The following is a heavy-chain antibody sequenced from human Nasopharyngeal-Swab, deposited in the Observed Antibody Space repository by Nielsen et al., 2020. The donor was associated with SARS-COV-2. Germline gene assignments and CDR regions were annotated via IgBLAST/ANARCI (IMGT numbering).Heavy chain of an antibody. D-gene: IGHD6-19*01. Sequence: WIRQPPGKGLEWVSSISSSSSYIYYADSVKGRFTISRDNAKNSLYLQMNSLRAEDTAVYFCAKNTGYSTGWNDAFDIWGQGTMVTVSS. V-gene: IGHV3-21*01. CDR3: AKNTGYSTGWNDAFDI. CDR2: ISSSSSYI. J-gene: IGHJ3*02.